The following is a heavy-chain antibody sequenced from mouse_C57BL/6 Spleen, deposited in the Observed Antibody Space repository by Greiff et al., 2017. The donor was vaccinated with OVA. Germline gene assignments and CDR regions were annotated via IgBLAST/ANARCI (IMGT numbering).Heavy chain of an antibody. CDR2: IDPANGNT. CDR3: ARGSTVVAGNWYFDV. D-gene: IGHD1-1*01. V-gene: IGHV14-3*01. CDR1: GFNIKNTY. J-gene: IGHJ1*03. Sequence: VQLQQSVAELVRPGASVKLSCTASGFNIKNTYMPWVKQRPEQGLEWIGRIDPANGNTKYAPKFQGKATITADTSSNTAYLQLSSLTSEDTAIYYCARGSTVVAGNWYFDVWGTGTTVTVAS.